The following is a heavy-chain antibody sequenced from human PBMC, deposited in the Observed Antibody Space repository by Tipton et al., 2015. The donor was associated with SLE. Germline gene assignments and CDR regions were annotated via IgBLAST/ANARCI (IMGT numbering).Heavy chain of an antibody. Sequence: TLSLTCTVSGGSINSDDYYWTWIRQSPGRGLEWIGHIFYSGNTHFNPSLQGRLTMAVDTSKNQFSLTLNSVTAADTAVYYCTRAPGLDRDYYYYYYMDVWGKGTTVTVSS. D-gene: IGHD3/OR15-3a*01. J-gene: IGHJ6*03. CDR2: IFYSGNT. CDR1: GGSINSDDYY. V-gene: IGHV4-31*03. CDR3: TRAPGLDRDYYYYYYMDV.